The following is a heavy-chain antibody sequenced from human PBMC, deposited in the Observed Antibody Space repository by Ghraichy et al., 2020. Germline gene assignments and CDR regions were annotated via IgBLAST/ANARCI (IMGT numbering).Heavy chain of an antibody. V-gene: IGHV4-59*01. Sequence: SETLSLTCTVSGGSISSYYWSWIRQPPGKGLEWIGYIYYSGSTNYNPSLKSRVTISVDTSKNQFSLKLSSVTAADTAVYYCARVRGYFGELFDLYYYYGMDVWGQGTTVTVSS. CDR2: IYYSGST. D-gene: IGHD3-10*01. J-gene: IGHJ6*02. CDR3: ARVRGYFGELFDLYYYYGMDV. CDR1: GGSISSYY.